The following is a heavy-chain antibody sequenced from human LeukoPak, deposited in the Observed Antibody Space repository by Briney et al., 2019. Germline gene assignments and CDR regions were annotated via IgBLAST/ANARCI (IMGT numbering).Heavy chain of an antibody. V-gene: IGHV3-23*01. D-gene: IGHD7-27*01. CDR2: ISGSGGST. J-gene: IGHJ3*02. CDR3: AKDQWGSRAFDI. Sequence: PGGSPRLSCAASGFTFSSYAMSWVRQAPGKGLEWVSAISGSGGSTYYADSVKGRFTISRDNSKDTLYLQMNSLRAEDTAVYYCAKDQWGSRAFDIWGQGTMVTVSS. CDR1: GFTFSSYA.